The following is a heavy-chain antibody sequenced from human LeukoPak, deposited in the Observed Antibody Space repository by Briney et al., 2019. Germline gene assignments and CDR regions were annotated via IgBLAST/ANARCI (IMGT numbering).Heavy chain of an antibody. Sequence: SETLSLTCTVSGYSISSGYYWGWIRQPPGKGLEWIGSIYHSGSTYYNPSLKSRVTISVDTSKNQFSLKLSSVTAADTAVYYCARVGGGWYGYYYYYMDVWGKGTTVTVSS. V-gene: IGHV4-38-2*02. D-gene: IGHD6-19*01. CDR1: GYSISSGYY. CDR3: ARVGGGWYGYYYYYMDV. J-gene: IGHJ6*03. CDR2: IYHSGST.